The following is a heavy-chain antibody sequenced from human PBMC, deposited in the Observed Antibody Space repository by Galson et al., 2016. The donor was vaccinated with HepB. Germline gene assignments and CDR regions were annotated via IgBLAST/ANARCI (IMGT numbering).Heavy chain of an antibody. D-gene: IGHD6-19*01. CDR2: VWYDGSNN. Sequence: SLRLSCAATGFPSNSYAMHWVRQAPGKGLEWVAVVWYDGSNNYCSDSVKGRFTISRDSDNNAVYLQMNSLRAEESAVYYCAAGWYTRCYYGMDVWGQGTTVTVSS. CDR3: AAGWYTRCYYGMDV. J-gene: IGHJ6*02. CDR1: GFPSNSYA. V-gene: IGHV3-33*01.